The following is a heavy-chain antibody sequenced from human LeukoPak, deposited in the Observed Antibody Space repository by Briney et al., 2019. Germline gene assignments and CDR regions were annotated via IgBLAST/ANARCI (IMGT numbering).Heavy chain of an antibody. CDR1: GYTFTSYD. CDR2: MNPNSGNT. CDR3: ATDRAYDLHAFDI. Sequence: AASVKVSCKASGYTFTSYDINWVRQATGQGLEWMGWMNPNSGNTGYAQKFQGRVTITRNTSISTAYMELSSLRSEDTAVYYCATDRAYDLHAFDIWGQGTMVTVSS. V-gene: IGHV1-8*03. J-gene: IGHJ3*02. D-gene: IGHD3-3*01.